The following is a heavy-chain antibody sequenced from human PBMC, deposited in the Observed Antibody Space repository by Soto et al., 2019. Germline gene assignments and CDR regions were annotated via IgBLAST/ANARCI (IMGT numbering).Heavy chain of an antibody. CDR1: GFSLTTTDMG. Sequence: QITLKESGPTLVKPTQTLTLTCTFSGFSLTTTDMGVGWIRQPPGKALEWLALIYWDDDKRYSPSLKSRLNITTNTSKNPVVITLTNMDPVDTATYVFVHSVAHKWQGSGSYGANYWGQGTLVTVSS. D-gene: IGHD6-19*01. V-gene: IGHV2-5*02. CDR2: IYWDDDK. J-gene: IGHJ4*02. CDR3: VHSVAHKWQGSGSYGANY.